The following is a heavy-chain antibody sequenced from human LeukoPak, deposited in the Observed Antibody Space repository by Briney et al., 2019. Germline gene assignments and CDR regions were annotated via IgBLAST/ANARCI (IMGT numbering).Heavy chain of an antibody. Sequence: SETLSLTFTVSGGSISSYYWSWIRQPPGKGLEWIGYIYYSGSTNYNPSLKSRVTISVDTSKNQFSLKLSSVTAADTAVYYCARSRYCRSTSCSGDYYYYMDVWGKGTTVTVSS. CDR3: ARSRYCRSTSCSGDYYYYMDV. V-gene: IGHV4-59*01. CDR2: IYYSGST. D-gene: IGHD2-2*01. J-gene: IGHJ6*03. CDR1: GGSISSYY.